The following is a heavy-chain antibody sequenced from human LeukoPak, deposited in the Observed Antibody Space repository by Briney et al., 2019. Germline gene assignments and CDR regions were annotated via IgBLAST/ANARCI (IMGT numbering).Heavy chain of an antibody. CDR2: IYTSGST. J-gene: IGHJ6*03. CDR1: GGSISSYY. Sequence: SETLSLTCTVSGGSISSYYWSWIRQPAGKGLEWIGRIYTSGSTNYNPSLKSRVTMSVDTSKNQFSLKLSSVTAADTAMYYCARASGNYHNYYYYYMDGWGKGTTVTVSS. V-gene: IGHV4-4*07. D-gene: IGHD1-26*01. CDR3: ARASGNYHNYYYYYMDG.